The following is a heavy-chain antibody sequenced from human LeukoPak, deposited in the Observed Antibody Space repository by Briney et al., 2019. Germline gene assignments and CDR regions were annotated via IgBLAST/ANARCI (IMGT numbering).Heavy chain of an antibody. Sequence: SETLSLTCAVYGGSFSGYYWSWIRQPAGKGLEWIGRIYTSGSTNYNPSLKSRVTMSVDASKNQFSLKLSSVTAADTAVYYCAREGGELDAFDIWGQGTMVTVSS. CDR3: AREGGELDAFDI. CDR2: IYTSGST. V-gene: IGHV4-4*07. D-gene: IGHD1-26*01. J-gene: IGHJ3*02. CDR1: GGSFSGYY.